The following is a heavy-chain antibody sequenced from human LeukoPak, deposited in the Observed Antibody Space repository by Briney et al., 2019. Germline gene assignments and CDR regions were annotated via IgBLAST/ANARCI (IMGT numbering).Heavy chain of an antibody. D-gene: IGHD6-13*01. J-gene: IGHJ5*02. CDR1: GGSFSAYC. V-gene: IGHV4-34*01. CDR3: ARAAAAGFPNWFDP. CDR2: INHSGST. Sequence: SETLSLTCAVYGGSFSAYCCSWIRQPPGRGLEWIGEINHSGSTNYNPSLKSRVTISVDTSKNQFSLKLSSVTAADTAVYYCARAAAAGFPNWFDPWGQGTLVTVSS.